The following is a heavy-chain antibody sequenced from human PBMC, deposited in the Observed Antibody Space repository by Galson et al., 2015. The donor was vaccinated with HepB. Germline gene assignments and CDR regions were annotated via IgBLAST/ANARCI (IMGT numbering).Heavy chain of an antibody. V-gene: IGHV3-66*01. D-gene: IGHD3-10*01. J-gene: IGHJ3*02. Sequence: SLRLSCAASGFTVSSNYMSWVRQAPGKGLEWVSVIYSGGSTYYADSVKGRFTISRDNSKNTLYLQMNSLRAEDTAVYYCASSYGSGSYPNAFDIWGQGTMVTVSS. CDR2: IYSGGST. CDR1: GFTVSSNY. CDR3: ASSYGSGSYPNAFDI.